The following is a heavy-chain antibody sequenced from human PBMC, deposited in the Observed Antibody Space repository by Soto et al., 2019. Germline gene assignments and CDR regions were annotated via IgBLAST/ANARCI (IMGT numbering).Heavy chain of an antibody. V-gene: IGHV3-30*04. D-gene: IGHD3-22*01. CDR1: GFTFRSYA. CDR2: ISYDGRNK. Sequence: GGSLRLSCAASGFTFRSYALHWVRQAPGKGLEWVAVISYDGRNKYYAGSVKGRFTISRDNSKNTLYLQMNSLRAEDTAVECCARDLRIVVVRPFDYWGQGTLVNVSS. J-gene: IGHJ4*02. CDR3: ARDLRIVVVRPFDY.